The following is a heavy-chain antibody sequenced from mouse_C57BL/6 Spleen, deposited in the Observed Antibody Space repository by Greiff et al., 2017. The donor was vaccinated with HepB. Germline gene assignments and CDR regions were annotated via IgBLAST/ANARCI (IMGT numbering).Heavy chain of an antibody. V-gene: IGHV1-18*01. CDR3: ARGAVYYGSSYDYAMDY. CDR1: GYTFTDYN. Sequence: VQLKQSGPELVKPGASVKIPCKASGYTFTDYNMDWVKQSHGKSLEWIGDINPNNGGTIYNQKFKGKATLTVDKSSSTAYMELRSLTSEDTAVYYCARGAVYYGSSYDYAMDYWGQGTSVTVSS. J-gene: IGHJ4*01. CDR2: INPNNGGT. D-gene: IGHD1-1*01.